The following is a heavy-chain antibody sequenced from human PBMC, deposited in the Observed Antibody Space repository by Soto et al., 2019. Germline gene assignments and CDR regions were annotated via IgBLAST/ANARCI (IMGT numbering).Heavy chain of an antibody. D-gene: IGHD6-19*01. CDR3: ARDSSWYPRNGWFDP. CDR2: IYHSGST. Sequence: SETLSLTCAVSGGSISSSNWCSWVRQPPGKGLEWIGEIYHSGSTNYNPSLKSRVTISVDKSKNQFSLKLSSVTAADTAVYYCARDSSWYPRNGWFDPWGQGTLVTVSS. J-gene: IGHJ5*02. CDR1: GGSISSSNW. V-gene: IGHV4-4*02.